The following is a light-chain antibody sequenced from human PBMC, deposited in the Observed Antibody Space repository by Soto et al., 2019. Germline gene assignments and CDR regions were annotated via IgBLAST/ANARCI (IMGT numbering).Light chain of an antibody. CDR3: QQAYTFPIT. Sequence: DIQMTQSPSSVSASVGDTVTITCRASHYIDSWLAWYQQKPGKAPKLLFYDASRLRTGVPSTFSGSRSGTDFTLTITDLRPEDFATYYCQQAYTFPITFGQGTRLDIK. CDR2: DAS. V-gene: IGKV1-12*01. J-gene: IGKJ5*01. CDR1: HYIDSW.